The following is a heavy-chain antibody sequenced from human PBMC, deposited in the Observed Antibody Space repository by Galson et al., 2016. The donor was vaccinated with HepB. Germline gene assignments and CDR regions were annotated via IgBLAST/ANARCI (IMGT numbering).Heavy chain of an antibody. D-gene: IGHD1-1*01. Sequence: SVKVSCKASGYTFTGYYMHWVRQAPGQGLEWMGWINPNSGGTNYAQKFQGWVTMARDTSISTAYMELSRLRSDDTAVYYCAREQGWNDVYYYYGMDVGGQGTTVTVSS. V-gene: IGHV1-2*04. CDR1: GYTFTGYY. J-gene: IGHJ6*02. CDR2: INPNSGGT. CDR3: AREQGWNDVYYYYGMDV.